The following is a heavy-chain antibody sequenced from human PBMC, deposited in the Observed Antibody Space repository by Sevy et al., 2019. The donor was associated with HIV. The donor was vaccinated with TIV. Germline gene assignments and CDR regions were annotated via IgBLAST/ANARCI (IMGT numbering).Heavy chain of an antibody. CDR1: GITFSSHA. Sequence: GESLKISCAASGITFSSHAMHWVRQAPGKGLEWVTIISYDGSNKYHADSVKGRFTISRDNSKNTLYLQMNSLRAEDTAVYYCARADYGDYSGEVDYWGQGTLVTVSS. CDR3: ARADYGDYSGEVDY. CDR2: ISYDGSNK. J-gene: IGHJ4*02. V-gene: IGHV3-30-3*01. D-gene: IGHD4-17*01.